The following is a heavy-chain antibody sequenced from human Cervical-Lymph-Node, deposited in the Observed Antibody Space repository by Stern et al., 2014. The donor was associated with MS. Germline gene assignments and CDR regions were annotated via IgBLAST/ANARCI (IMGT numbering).Heavy chain of an antibody. CDR1: GYSFTSYW. CDR3: ARRPYSSSPLRFDY. D-gene: IGHD6-13*01. Sequence: EVQLVQSGAEVKKPGESLKISCKGSGYSFTSYWIGWVRQTPGKGLEWMGSIYPADSYTTYSPSFQGPVTISADKSISTAYLQWRSLKASDTAMYYCARRPYSSSPLRFDYWGQGTLVTVSS. J-gene: IGHJ4*02. V-gene: IGHV5-51*01. CDR2: IYPADSYT.